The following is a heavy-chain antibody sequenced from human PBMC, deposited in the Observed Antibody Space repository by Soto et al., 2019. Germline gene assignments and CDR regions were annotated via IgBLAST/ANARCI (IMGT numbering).Heavy chain of an antibody. V-gene: IGHV4-38-2*02. CDR2: FYHSGST. CDR1: GYSISSGYY. J-gene: IGHJ6*02. CDR3: ARELGIAEAGIFYAMDV. D-gene: IGHD6-13*01. Sequence: PSETLSLTCAVSGYSISSGYYWGWIRQPPGKGLEWIGSFYHSGSTYYNPSLKSRVTISVDTSKNQFSLRLSSVTAADTAVYYCARELGIAEAGIFYAMDVWGQGTTVTVSS.